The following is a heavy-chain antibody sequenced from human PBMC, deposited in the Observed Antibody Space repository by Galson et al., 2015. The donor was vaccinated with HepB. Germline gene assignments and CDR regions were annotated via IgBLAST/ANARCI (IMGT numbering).Heavy chain of an antibody. V-gene: IGHV3-23*01. CDR1: GFIFRNYA. Sequence: SLRLSCAASGFIFRNYAMHWVRQAPGKGLEWVSSVYGDGSGSFYADFVKGRFTISRDNSKDTLFLQMDGLRVDDTALYYCAKDPQCGSTCISCFDPWGQGTLVTVSS. CDR3: AKDPQCGSTCISCFDP. CDR2: VYGDGSGS. D-gene: IGHD2-2*01. J-gene: IGHJ5*02.